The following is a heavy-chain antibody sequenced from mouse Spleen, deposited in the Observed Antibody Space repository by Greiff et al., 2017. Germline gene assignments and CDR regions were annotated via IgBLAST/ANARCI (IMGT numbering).Heavy chain of an antibody. V-gene: IGHV5-4*02. CDR1: GFTFSDYY. D-gene: IGHD1-1*01. CDR2: ISDGGSYT. J-gene: IGHJ2*01. Sequence: EVQLVESGGGLVKPGGSLKLSCAASGFTFSDYYMYWVRQTPEKRLEWVATISDGGSYTYYPDSVKGRFTISRDNAKNNLYLQMSSLKSEDTAMYYCARKGDYGFDYWGQGTTLTVSS. CDR3: ARKGDYGFDY.